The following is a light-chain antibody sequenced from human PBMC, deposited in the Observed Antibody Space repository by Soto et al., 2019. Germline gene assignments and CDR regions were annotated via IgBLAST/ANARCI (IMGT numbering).Light chain of an antibody. CDR3: QHRDSWPLT. J-gene: IGKJ4*01. CDR1: QSVSNS. V-gene: IGKV3-11*01. CDR2: DVS. Sequence: EIVLTQSPATLSLSPGERATLSCWASQSVSNSLAWYQQRPGQSPRLLIYDVSTRATGIPARFGGSGSGTDFTLTISSLEPEDFAVYYCQHRDSWPLTFGGGTKVEIK.